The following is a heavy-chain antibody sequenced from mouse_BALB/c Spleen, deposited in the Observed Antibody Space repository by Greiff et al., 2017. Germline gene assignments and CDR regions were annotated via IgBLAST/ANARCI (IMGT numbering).Heavy chain of an antibody. CDR3: TRGYGDYVPFAY. D-gene: IGHD2-13*01. V-gene: IGHV1-5*01. CDR2: IYPGNSDT. Sequence: EVQLQQSGTVLVRPGASVKMSCKASGYTFTSYCMHWVKQRPGQGLEWIGAIYPGNSDTSYNQKFKGKAKLTAVTSASTAYMVLSSLTNEDAAVYCCTRGYGDYVPFAYWGQGTLVTVSA. J-gene: IGHJ3*01. CDR1: GYTFTSYC.